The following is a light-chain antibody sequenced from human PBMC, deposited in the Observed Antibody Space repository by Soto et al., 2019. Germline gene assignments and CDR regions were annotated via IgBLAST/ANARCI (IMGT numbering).Light chain of an antibody. J-gene: IGLJ1*01. Sequence: QSALTQPASVSGSPGQSITISCTGTRSDVGDYNYVSWYQQHPGRVPKLLIYEVSDRPSGVSNRFSGSKSGNTASLTISGLQAEDEAHYYCSSYTGTYTYVFGTGTKV. CDR2: EVS. CDR3: SSYTGTYTYV. CDR1: RSDVGDYNY. V-gene: IGLV2-14*01.